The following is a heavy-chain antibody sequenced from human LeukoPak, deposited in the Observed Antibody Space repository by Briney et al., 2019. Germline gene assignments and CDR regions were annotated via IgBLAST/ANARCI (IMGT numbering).Heavy chain of an antibody. CDR2: INPKNAGT. CDR3: ARQRGVPAYYYYYMDV. V-gene: IGHV1-2*02. J-gene: IGHJ6*03. CDR1: GYTFTGHY. Sequence: ASVKVSCKASGYTFTGHYLHWVRQVPGQGLEWMGWINPKNAGTNYAQKFQGRVTFTRNTSITTAYMELSNLRSEDTAVYYCARQRGVPAYYYYYMDVWGKGTTVTVSS.